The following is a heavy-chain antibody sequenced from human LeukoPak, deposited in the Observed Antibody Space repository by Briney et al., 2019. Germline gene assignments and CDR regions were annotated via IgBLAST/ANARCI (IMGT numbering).Heavy chain of an antibody. Sequence: SETLSPTGTVSGASISSSSYYWGWIRQPPGKGLEWIGSIYFSGSTYYNPSLKSRATISVDTSKNQYSLKVSSVPAAGTAVYYCARHHLAWMSAHVDLDYWGQGTLVTVSS. J-gene: IGHJ4*02. D-gene: IGHD2-2*03. V-gene: IGHV4-39*01. CDR2: IYFSGST. CDR1: GASISSSSYY. CDR3: ARHHLAWMSAHVDLDY.